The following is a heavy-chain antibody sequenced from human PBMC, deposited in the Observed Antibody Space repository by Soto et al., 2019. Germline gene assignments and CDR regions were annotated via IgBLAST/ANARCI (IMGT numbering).Heavy chain of an antibody. V-gene: IGHV4-39*01. CDR1: GDCVRNSGYY. J-gene: IGHJ5*02. CDR3: ARGSTWQGRDWFDP. Sequence: ETLWITCPACGDCVRNSGYYLAWIRQSPGKRLEWMGSVSFSGSKYYNPSLRGRVTFSVDTSKTLISRKLRSVTAADTDVYYWARGSTWQGRDWFDPWGKRTLVTVYS. CDR2: VSFSGSK. D-gene: IGHD6-13*01.